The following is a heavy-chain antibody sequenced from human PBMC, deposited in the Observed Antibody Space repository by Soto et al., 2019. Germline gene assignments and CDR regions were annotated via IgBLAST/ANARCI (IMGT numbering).Heavy chain of an antibody. V-gene: IGHV1-18*01. CDR1: GFSFTTYG. D-gene: IGHD5-18*01. J-gene: IGHJ2*01. Sequence: QVQLVQSGAEVKKPGASVKVSCKASGFSFTTYGVTWVRQAPGQGLEWMGWITVDNGNTHYAQNLQGGVTMTTDTSTNTAYIEVRGLRSDDTAGYYCAGGYSYGSYWCVDFWGRGTLVTVSS. CDR3: AGGYSYGSYWCVDF. CDR2: ITVDNGNT.